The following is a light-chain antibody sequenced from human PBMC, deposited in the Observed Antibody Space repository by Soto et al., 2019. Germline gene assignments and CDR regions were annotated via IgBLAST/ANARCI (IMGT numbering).Light chain of an antibody. Sequence: QSALTQPRSVSGSPGQSVSISCNGTRSDVGGYSYVSWYQQLPGKAPKVLIYDVTKRPSGVPDRFSGSKSGNTASLTISGLQADDEADYYCCSYAGSYILVFGGGTQLTVL. J-gene: IGLJ2*01. V-gene: IGLV2-11*01. CDR2: DVT. CDR1: RSDVGGYSY. CDR3: CSYAGSYILV.